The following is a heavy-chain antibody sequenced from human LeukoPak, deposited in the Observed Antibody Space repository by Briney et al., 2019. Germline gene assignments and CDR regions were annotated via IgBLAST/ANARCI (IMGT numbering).Heavy chain of an antibody. CDR3: AREADYYGSGSYYTFGFFVVPRGAFDI. Sequence: PGGSLRLSYAASGFTFSSYEMNWVRQAPGKGLEWVSYISSSGSTIYYADSVKGRFTISRDNAKNSLYLQMNSLRAEDTAVYYCAREADYYGSGSYYTFGFFVVPRGAFDIWGQGTMVTVSS. CDR1: GFTFSSYE. D-gene: IGHD3-10*01. CDR2: ISSSGSTI. V-gene: IGHV3-48*03. J-gene: IGHJ3*02.